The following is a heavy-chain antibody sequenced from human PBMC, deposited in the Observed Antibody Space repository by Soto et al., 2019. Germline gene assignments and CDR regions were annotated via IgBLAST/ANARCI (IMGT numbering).Heavy chain of an antibody. Sequence: EVQLVESGGGLVQPGGSLKLSCAASGFTFSGSAMHWVRQASGKGLEWVGHIRGKANSYATAYAVSVKGKFIISRDDSGNTAYLQMNSLKTEDTAVYYCARGIYDFWSGHPKGLDYWGQGTVVTVSS. V-gene: IGHV3-73*02. CDR2: IRGKANSYAT. CDR3: ARGIYDFWSGHPKGLDY. D-gene: IGHD3-3*01. CDR1: GFTFSGSA. J-gene: IGHJ4*02.